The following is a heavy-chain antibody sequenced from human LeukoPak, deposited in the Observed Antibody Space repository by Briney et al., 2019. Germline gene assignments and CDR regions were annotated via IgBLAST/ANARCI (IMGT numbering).Heavy chain of an antibody. J-gene: IGHJ5*02. CDR1: GGSISSSSYY. Sequence: ASETLSLTCTVSGGSISSSSYYWGWIRQPPGKGLEWIGIIYYSGSTYYNPSLKSRVTISVDTSKNQFSLKLSSVTAADTAVYYCARLGCSSTSCYGGNWFDPWGQGTLVTVSS. V-gene: IGHV4-39*01. D-gene: IGHD2-2*01. CDR2: IYYSGST. CDR3: ARLGCSSTSCYGGNWFDP.